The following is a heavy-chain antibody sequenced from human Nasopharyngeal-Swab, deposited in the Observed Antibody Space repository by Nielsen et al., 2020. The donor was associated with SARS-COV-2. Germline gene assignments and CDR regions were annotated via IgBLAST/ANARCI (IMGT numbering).Heavy chain of an antibody. V-gene: IGHV4-34*01. CDR3: ARGGYQLLLRSYYYGMDV. D-gene: IGHD2-2*01. J-gene: IGHJ6*02. Sequence: SQTLSLTCAVHVGSFSPYYWSWVRQPPGKGLEWIGEVDHTGRTNNNPSLQSRVTLSVDTSKNQFSLTLSSVTAADTAVYYCARGGYQLLLRSYYYGMDVWSQGTTVTVSS. CDR1: VGSFSPYY. CDR2: VDHTGRT.